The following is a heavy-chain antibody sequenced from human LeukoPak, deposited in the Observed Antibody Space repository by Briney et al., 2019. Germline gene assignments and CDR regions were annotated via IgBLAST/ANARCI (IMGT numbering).Heavy chain of an antibody. CDR1: GFTFSDYD. CDR2: ITGSGRTT. Sequence: GGSRRLSCAASGFTFSDYDMSWVRHAPGKGLELVSAITGSGRTTYYADSVKGRFTISRDNSKNTLYLQMNSLRAEDTAVYYCAKQVAVAGVDYWGQGTLVTVSS. J-gene: IGHJ4*02. V-gene: IGHV3-23*01. D-gene: IGHD6-19*01. CDR3: AKQVAVAGVDY.